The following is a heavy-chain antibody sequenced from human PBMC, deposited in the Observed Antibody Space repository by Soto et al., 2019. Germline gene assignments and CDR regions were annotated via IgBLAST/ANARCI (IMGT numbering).Heavy chain of an antibody. CDR1: GYSFTSYR. V-gene: IGHV5-10-1*01. CDR2: IDPSDSYT. CDR3: AGLGPCTGNAFDI. J-gene: IGHJ3*02. D-gene: IGHD2-8*01. Sequence: GESLKISSKGSGYSFTSYRIRWVRQMPGKGLVWLGRIDPSDSYTNYSPSFQGHVTISADKSISTAYLQWSSLKASDTAMYYCAGLGPCTGNAFDIWGQGTMVTVSS.